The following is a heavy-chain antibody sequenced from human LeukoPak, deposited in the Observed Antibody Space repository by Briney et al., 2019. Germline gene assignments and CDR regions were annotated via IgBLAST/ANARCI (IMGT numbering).Heavy chain of an antibody. CDR2: IYYSGST. J-gene: IGHJ4*02. D-gene: IGHD3-10*01. CDR1: GGSISSYY. CDR3: ARDRVGSGSDY. Sequence: SETLSLTCTVSGGSISSYYWSWIRQPPGKGLEWIGYIYYSGSTNYNPSLKSRVTISVDTSKNQFSLKLSSLTAADTAVYYCARDRVGSGSDYWGQGTLVTVSS. V-gene: IGHV4-59*01.